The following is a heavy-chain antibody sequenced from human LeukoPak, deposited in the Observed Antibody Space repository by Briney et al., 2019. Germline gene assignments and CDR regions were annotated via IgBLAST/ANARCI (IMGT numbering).Heavy chain of an antibody. D-gene: IGHD2-2*02. CDR1: GGSITNGGFY. Sequence: SETLSLTCTVSGGSITNGGFYWSWIRQPPGKALEWIGYIYYGGTIYYNPSLKSRVSMSVDTSENRFSLKLSSVTAADTAVYYCARVYTPSIAFDYWGQGTLVTVSS. CDR2: IYYGGTI. CDR3: ARVYTPSIAFDY. J-gene: IGHJ4*02. V-gene: IGHV4-31*03.